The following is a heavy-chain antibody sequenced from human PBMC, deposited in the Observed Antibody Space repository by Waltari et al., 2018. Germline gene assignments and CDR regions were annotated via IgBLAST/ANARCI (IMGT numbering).Heavy chain of an antibody. CDR3: ARGPGDYDLSAFDY. CDR2: ISYDGSNR. CDR1: GFTFSSYA. V-gene: IGHV3-30-3*01. D-gene: IGHD3-3*01. J-gene: IGHJ4*02. Sequence: QVQLVESGGGVVQPGRSLRLSCAASGFTFSSYAMHWVRQAPGKGLGWVAVISYDGSNRYYADAVKGRFTISRDNSKNTLYLQMNSLRAEDTAVYYCARGPGDYDLSAFDYWGQGTLVTVSS.